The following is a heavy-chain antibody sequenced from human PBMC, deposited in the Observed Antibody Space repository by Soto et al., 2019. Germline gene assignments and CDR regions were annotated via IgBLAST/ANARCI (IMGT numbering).Heavy chain of an antibody. D-gene: IGHD6-19*01. CDR2: IIPIFGTA. V-gene: IGHV1-69*13. CDR3: ASFSPRAVASSFDY. Sequence: ASVKVSCRASGGTFSSYAISWGRQAAGQGLEWMGGIIPIFGTASYAQKFQGRVTITADESTSTAYMGLSSLRSEATAVYYCASFSPRAVASSFDYWGLETLVTLSS. J-gene: IGHJ4*02. CDR1: GGTFSSYA.